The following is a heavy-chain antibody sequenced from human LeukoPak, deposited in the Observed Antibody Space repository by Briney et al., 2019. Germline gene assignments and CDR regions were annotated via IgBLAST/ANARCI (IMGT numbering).Heavy chain of an antibody. CDR1: GYTFTSYG. CDR3: ARGGRDFWSGYSAG. V-gene: IGHV1-18*01. D-gene: IGHD3-3*01. Sequence: ASVKVSCKASGYTFTSYGISWVRQAPGQGLEWMGWISAYNGNTNYAQKFQGRVTMTRDTSISTAYMELSRLRSDDTAVYYCARGGRDFWSGYSAGWGQGTLVTVSS. CDR2: ISAYNGNT. J-gene: IGHJ4*02.